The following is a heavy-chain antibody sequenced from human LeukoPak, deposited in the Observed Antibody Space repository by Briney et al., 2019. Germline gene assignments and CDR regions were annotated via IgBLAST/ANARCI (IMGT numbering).Heavy chain of an antibody. CDR3: ARYQVGATPIDY. CDR1: GGTFSSYW. D-gene: IGHD1-26*01. Sequence: GSLRLSCAASGGTFSSYWMHWVRQAPGKGLVWVSHINPDGSATRYADSVKGRFTISRDNAKNTLYLQMNSLRAEDTAVYYCARYQVGATPIDYWGQGTLVTVSS. J-gene: IGHJ4*02. V-gene: IGHV3-74*01. CDR2: INPDGSAT.